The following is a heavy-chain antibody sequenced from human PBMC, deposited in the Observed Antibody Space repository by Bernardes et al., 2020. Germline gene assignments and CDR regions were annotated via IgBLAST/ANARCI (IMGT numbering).Heavy chain of an antibody. CDR3: ARGAGNYAYYYYYGMDV. CDR1: GGTFSSYA. V-gene: IGHV1-69*13. CDR2: IIPIFGTA. D-gene: IGHD4-4*01. Sequence: SVKVSCKASGGTFSSYAISWVRQAPGQGLEWMGGIIPIFGTANYAQKFQGRVTITADESTSTAYMELSSLRSEDTAVYYCARGAGNYAYYYYYGMDVWGKGTTVTVSS. J-gene: IGHJ6*04.